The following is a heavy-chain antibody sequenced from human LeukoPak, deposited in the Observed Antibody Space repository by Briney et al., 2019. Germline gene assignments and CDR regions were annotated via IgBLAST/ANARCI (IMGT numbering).Heavy chain of an antibody. J-gene: IGHJ6*02. CDR3: AKAVWFGESAGGMDV. D-gene: IGHD3-10*01. CDR2: IKQDGSDK. CDR1: GFTFSSYS. V-gene: IGHV3-7*03. Sequence: PGGSLRLSCAASGFTFSSYSMNWVRQAPGKGLEWVANIKQDGSDKYYVDSVKGRFTISRDNSKNSLYLQMNSLRTEDTALYYCAKAVWFGESAGGMDVWGQGTTVTVSS.